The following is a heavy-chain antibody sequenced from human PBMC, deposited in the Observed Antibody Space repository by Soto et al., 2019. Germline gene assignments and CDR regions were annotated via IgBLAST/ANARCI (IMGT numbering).Heavy chain of an antibody. J-gene: IGHJ4*02. V-gene: IGHV4-31*03. D-gene: IGHD1-26*01. Sequence: QVQLQESGPGLVKPSQTLSLTCTVSGGSISSGGHYWSWIRQHPGKGLEWIGYIYYSGSTYYNPSRKSRATISVDTSKNQFSLKLSSVTAADTAVYYCAREGGTVGATDADYWGQGTLVTVST. CDR3: AREGGTVGATDADY. CDR1: GGSISSGGHY. CDR2: IYYSGST.